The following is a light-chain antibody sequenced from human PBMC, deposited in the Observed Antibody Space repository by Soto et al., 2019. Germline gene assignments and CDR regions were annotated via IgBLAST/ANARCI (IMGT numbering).Light chain of an antibody. CDR1: QDINTW. CDR3: QQDNSFPLT. J-gene: IGKJ5*01. V-gene: IGKV1-12*01. CDR2: TAS. Sequence: DIQMTQSPSSVSASVGDRVTITCRASQDINTWLAWYQQKPGKAPKLLIYTASSLKTGVPSRFSGSGSGTDFTLTISSLQPDDFATYYCQQDNSFPLTFGQGTRLEIK.